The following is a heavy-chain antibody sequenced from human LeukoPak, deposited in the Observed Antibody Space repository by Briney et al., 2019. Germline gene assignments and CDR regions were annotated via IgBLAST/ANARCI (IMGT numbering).Heavy chain of an antibody. V-gene: IGHV4-34*01. CDR2: INHSGST. Sequence: SETLSLTCAVYGGSFSGYYWSWIRQPPGKGLEWIGEINHSGSTNYNPSLKSRVTISVDTSKNQFSLKLSSVTAADTAVYYCARDFDSPLAFDIWGQGTMVTVSS. J-gene: IGHJ3*02. CDR3: ARDFDSPLAFDI. D-gene: IGHD3-9*01. CDR1: GGSFSGYY.